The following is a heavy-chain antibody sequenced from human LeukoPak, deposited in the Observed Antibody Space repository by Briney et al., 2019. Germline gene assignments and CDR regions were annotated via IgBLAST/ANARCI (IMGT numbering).Heavy chain of an antibody. CDR3: ARDVSGTSWFDC. D-gene: IGHD6-13*01. CDR1: GGSISSYY. V-gene: IGHV4-59*12. J-gene: IGHJ4*02. CDR2: IYYSGST. Sequence: SETLSLTCTVSGGSISSYYWSWIRQPPGKGLEWIGYIYYSGSTNYNPSLKSRVTISVDTSKNQFSLKLSSVTAADTAVYYCARDVSGTSWFDCWGQGTLVTVSS.